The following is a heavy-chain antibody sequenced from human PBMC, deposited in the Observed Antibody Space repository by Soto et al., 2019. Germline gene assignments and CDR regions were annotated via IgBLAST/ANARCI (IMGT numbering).Heavy chain of an antibody. CDR2: MNPNSGNT. J-gene: IGHJ4*02. CDR3: AIPKWEPWNYNFDY. V-gene: IGHV1-8*01. D-gene: IGHD1-26*01. CDR1: GYTFTSYD. Sequence: ASVKVSCKASGYTFTSYDINWVRQATGQGLEWMGWMNPNSGNTGYAQKFQGRVTMTRNTSMSTAYMELSSLRSEDTAVYYCAIPKWEPWNYNFDYWGQGTLVTVSS.